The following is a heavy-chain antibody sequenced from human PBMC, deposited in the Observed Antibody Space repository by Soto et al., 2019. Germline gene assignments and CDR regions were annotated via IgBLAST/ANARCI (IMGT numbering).Heavy chain of an antibody. Sequence: VDSGGSRIIKNKSWVRQAPGKGLELVSGIGASGAGKYYADSVKGRFTISRDNSKNTLHLQMNSLRAEDTAVYYCSLLKTGDYFDYWGQGTPVIVS. CDR1: GGSRIIKN. D-gene: IGHD7-27*01. CDR2: IGASGAGK. V-gene: IGHV3-23*01. J-gene: IGHJ4*02. CDR3: SLLKTGDYFDY.